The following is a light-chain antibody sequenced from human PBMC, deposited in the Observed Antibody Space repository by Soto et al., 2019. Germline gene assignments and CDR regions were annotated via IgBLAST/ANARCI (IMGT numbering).Light chain of an antibody. CDR3: QQTRSYPST. Sequence: IQLTQSPSSLSASVGDSVTITCRASQGIITYLAWYQQKPGKAPNLLIYGSSTLQSGVPLRFSGSGSGTDFTLTSNSLQDEDFETYYCQQTRSYPSTFGGGTKVDIK. CDR1: QGIITY. J-gene: IGKJ4*01. CDR2: GSS. V-gene: IGKV1-9*01.